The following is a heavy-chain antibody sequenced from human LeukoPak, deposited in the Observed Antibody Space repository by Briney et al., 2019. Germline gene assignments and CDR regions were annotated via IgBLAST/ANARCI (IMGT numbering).Heavy chain of an antibody. CDR1: GFSLSDYW. V-gene: IGHV3-7*01. D-gene: IGHD3-22*01. CDR2: IKFDGSEI. CDR3: TRDLNHDSSG. J-gene: IGHJ4*02. Sequence: GGSLRLSRAASGFSLSDYWMTWVRQAPGKGLECVGNIKFDGSEIYYLDSVRGRFSISRDNAKNSLYLQMNSLRVEDTAVYYCTRDLNHDSSGWGQGTLVTVSS.